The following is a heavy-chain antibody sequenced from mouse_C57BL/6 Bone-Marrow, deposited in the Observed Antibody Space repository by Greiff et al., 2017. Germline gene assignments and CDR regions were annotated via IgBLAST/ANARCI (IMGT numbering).Heavy chain of an antibody. Sequence: QVQLQQSGAELVKPGASVKMSCKASGYTFPSYWITWVKQRPGQGLEWLGDIYPGSGSTNYNEKFKSKATLTVDPSSSTAYMQLSSLTSEDSAVYYCARPYYSNYWYFDVWGTGTTVTVSS. CDR2: IYPGSGST. J-gene: IGHJ1*03. V-gene: IGHV1-55*01. D-gene: IGHD2-5*01. CDR3: ARPYYSNYWYFDV. CDR1: GYTFPSYW.